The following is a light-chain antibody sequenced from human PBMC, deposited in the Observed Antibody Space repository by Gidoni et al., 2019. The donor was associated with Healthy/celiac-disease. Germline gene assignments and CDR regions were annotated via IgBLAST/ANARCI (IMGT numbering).Light chain of an antibody. CDR2: RNN. V-gene: IGLV1-47*01. CDR1: NSNLGSNY. CDR3: AAWDDSLSGWV. Sequence: QSVLTQPPSASGTPGQRVTISCSGSNSNLGSNYVYWYQQLPGTAPKLLMYRNNQRPSGVRDRFSGSKSDTSAALAIRGLRSEDEADYYCAAWDDSLSGWVFGGGTKLTVL. J-gene: IGLJ3*02.